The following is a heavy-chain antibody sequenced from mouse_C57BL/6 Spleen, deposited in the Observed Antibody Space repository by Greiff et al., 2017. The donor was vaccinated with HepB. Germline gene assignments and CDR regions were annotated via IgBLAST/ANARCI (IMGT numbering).Heavy chain of an antibody. J-gene: IGHJ1*03. Sequence: EVQGVESGPVLVKPGASVKMSCKASGYTFTDYYMNWVKQSHGKSLEWIGVINPYNGGTSYNQKFKGKATLTVDKSSSTAYMELNSLTSEDSAVYYCARSHIYGSSSYLYFGVWGTGTTVTVSS. CDR1: GYTFTDYY. V-gene: IGHV1-19*01. CDR2: INPYNGGT. CDR3: ARSHIYGSSSYLYFGV. D-gene: IGHD1-1*01.